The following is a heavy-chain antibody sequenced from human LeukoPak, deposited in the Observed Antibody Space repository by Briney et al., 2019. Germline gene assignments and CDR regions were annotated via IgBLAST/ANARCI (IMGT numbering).Heavy chain of an antibody. CDR1: GFTFSSYS. CDR2: ISSSSSYI. Sequence: GGSLRLSCAASGFTFSSYSMNWVRQAPGKGLEWVSSISSSSSYIYYADSVKGRFTISRDNAKNSLYLQMNSLRAEDTAVYYCARDLKLLYGMDVWGQGTTATVSS. V-gene: IGHV3-21*01. J-gene: IGHJ6*02. CDR3: ARDLKLLYGMDV.